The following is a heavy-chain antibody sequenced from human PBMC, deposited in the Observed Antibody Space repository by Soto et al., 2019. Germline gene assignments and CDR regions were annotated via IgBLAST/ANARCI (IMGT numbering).Heavy chain of an antibody. CDR2: IYHSGST. Sequence: SETLSLTCAFSCYSIISGYYWGWIRQPPGKGLEWIGSIYHSGSTYYNPSLKSRVTISVDTSKNQFSLKLSSVTAADTAVYYCARDRDSSSWDVNWFDPWGQGTLVTVSS. CDR3: ARDRDSSSWDVNWFDP. D-gene: IGHD6-13*01. V-gene: IGHV4-38-2*02. CDR1: CYSIISGYY. J-gene: IGHJ5*02.